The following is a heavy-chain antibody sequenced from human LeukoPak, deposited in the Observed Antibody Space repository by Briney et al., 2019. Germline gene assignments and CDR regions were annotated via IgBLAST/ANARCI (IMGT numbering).Heavy chain of an antibody. D-gene: IGHD3-9*01. CDR2: ISGGSIYI. CDR1: GFTLSSST. J-gene: IGHJ4*02. V-gene: IGHV3-21*01. CDR3: ARDRSGILTGYYIAN. Sequence: GGSLRLSCAASGFTLSSSTMNCVRQAPGKGLEWVSSISGGSIYIYYADSVKGRFTISRDNAKNSLYLQMNSLRAEDTAVYYCARDRSGILTGYYIANWGQGTLVTVSS.